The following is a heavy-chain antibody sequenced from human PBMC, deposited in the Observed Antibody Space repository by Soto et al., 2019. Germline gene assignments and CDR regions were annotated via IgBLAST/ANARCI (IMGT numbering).Heavy chain of an antibody. Sequence: GGSLRLSCAASGFTFSSYWMSWVRQAPGKGLEWVANIKQDGSEKYYVDSVKGRFTISRDNAKNSLYLQMNSLRAEDTAVYYCAAAPIVVVPAAIGWFDPWGQGTLVTVSS. CDR2: IKQDGSEK. CDR3: AAAPIVVVPAAIGWFDP. CDR1: GFTFSSYW. D-gene: IGHD2-2*01. V-gene: IGHV3-7*01. J-gene: IGHJ5*02.